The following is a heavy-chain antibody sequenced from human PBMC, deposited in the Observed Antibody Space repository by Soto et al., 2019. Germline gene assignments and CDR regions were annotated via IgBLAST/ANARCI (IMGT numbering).Heavy chain of an antibody. CDR2: VNPNSGNT. V-gene: IGHV1-8*01. CDR3: ARERTGTTSNWFDP. CDR1: GYTFTSYD. Sequence: ASVKVSCKASGYTFTSYDINWVRQATGHGLEWMGWVNPNSGNTVYAQKFQGRVTMTRDTSISTAYMELSSLRSEDTAVYYCARERTGTTSNWFDPWGQGTLVTVSS. J-gene: IGHJ5*02. D-gene: IGHD1-7*01.